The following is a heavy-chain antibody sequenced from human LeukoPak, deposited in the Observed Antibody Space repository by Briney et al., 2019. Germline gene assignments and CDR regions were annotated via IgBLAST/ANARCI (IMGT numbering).Heavy chain of an antibody. V-gene: IGHV3-53*01. Sequence: GGSLRLSCAASGFTVSSNYMSWVRQAPGKGLEWVSVIYSGGSTYYADSVKGRFTISRDNSKNTLYLQMNSLRAEDTAVCYCARDLSSGWYWFDPWGQGTLVTVSS. D-gene: IGHD6-19*01. CDR3: ARDLSSGWYWFDP. CDR2: IYSGGST. CDR1: GFTVSSNY. J-gene: IGHJ5*02.